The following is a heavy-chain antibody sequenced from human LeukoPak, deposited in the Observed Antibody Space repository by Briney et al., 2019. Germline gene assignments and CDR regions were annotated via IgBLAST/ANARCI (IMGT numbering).Heavy chain of an antibody. CDR1: GFTFSSYG. V-gene: IGHV3-30*02. CDR2: IRYDGSNK. Sequence: GSLRLSCAASGFTFSSYGMHWVRQAPGKGLEWVAFIRYDGSNKYYADSVKGRFTISRDNSKNTLYLQMNSLRAEDTAVYYCAKDLKGYCSSTSYYTGIDYWGQGTLVTVSS. D-gene: IGHD2-2*02. CDR3: AKDLKGYCSSTSYYTGIDY. J-gene: IGHJ4*02.